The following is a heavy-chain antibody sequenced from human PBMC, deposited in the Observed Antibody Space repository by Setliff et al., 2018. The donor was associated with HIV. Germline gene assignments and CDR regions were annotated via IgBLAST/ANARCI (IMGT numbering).Heavy chain of an antibody. Sequence: GESLKIPCETSGYIFTHYWIGWVRQMPGKGLECMGIIYPNDFDTKYSPSFQGQVTISADRSTNTAYLEWSSLKASDTAMYYCAKAGRGIYYTGGYYYDGFDVWGQGTMVTVSS. D-gene: IGHD3-22*01. V-gene: IGHV5-51*01. CDR1: GYIFTHYW. CDR3: AKAGRGIYYTGGYYYDGFDV. CDR2: IYPNDFDT. J-gene: IGHJ3*01.